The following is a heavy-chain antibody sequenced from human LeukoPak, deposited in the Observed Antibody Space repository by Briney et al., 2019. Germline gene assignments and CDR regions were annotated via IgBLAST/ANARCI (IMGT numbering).Heavy chain of an antibody. CDR3: ARDRDCTNGVCYGDYYYMDV. Sequence: PSETLSLTCTVSGGSISSYYWSWIRQPPGKGLEWIGYIYYSGSTNYNPSLKSRVTISVDTSKNQSSLKLSSVTAADTAVYYCARDRDCTNGVCYGDYYYMDVWGKGTTVTVSS. D-gene: IGHD2-8*01. V-gene: IGHV4-59*01. CDR2: IYYSGST. CDR1: GGSISSYY. J-gene: IGHJ6*03.